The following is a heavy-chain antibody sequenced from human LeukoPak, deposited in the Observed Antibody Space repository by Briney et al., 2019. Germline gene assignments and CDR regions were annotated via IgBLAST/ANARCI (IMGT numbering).Heavy chain of an antibody. J-gene: IGHJ6*03. CDR2: IYSGGST. Sequence: GGSLRLSCAASGFTVSSNYMSWVRQAPGKGLEWVSVIYSGGSTYYADSVKGRFTVSRDNSKNTLYLQVKSLRAEDTAVYYCAKGGGYEAQYYYYYLDVWGKGTTVTISS. CDR3: AKGGGYEAQYYYYYLDV. CDR1: GFTVSSNY. D-gene: IGHD5-12*01. V-gene: IGHV3-66*02.